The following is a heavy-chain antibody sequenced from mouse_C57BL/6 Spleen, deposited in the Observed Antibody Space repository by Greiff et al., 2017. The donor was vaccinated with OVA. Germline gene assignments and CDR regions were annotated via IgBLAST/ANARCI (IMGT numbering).Heavy chain of an antibody. CDR3: TRSNYYGSSPWYFDV. CDR1: GYTFTDYE. CDR2: IDPETGGT. J-gene: IGHJ1*03. D-gene: IGHD1-1*01. Sequence: VKLMESGAELVRPGASVTLSCKASGYTFTDYEMHWVKQTPVHGLEWIGAIDPETGGTAYNQKFKGKAILTADKSSSTAYMELRSLTSEDSAVYYCTRSNYYGSSPWYFDVWGTGTTVTVSS. V-gene: IGHV1-15*01.